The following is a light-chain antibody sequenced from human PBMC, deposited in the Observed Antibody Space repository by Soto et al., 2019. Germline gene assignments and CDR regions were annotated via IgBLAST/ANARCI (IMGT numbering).Light chain of an antibody. CDR1: QSISSY. CDR2: AAS. J-gene: IGKJ1*01. CDR3: QQRYSTPWT. V-gene: IGKV1-39*01. Sequence: DIQMTQSPSSLSASVGDRVTITCRASQSISSYLNWYQQKPGKAPKLLIYAASSLQSGVPSRFSGSGSGTDFTLTISILQPEDFTTFYCQQRYSTPWTFGQWTMVVIK.